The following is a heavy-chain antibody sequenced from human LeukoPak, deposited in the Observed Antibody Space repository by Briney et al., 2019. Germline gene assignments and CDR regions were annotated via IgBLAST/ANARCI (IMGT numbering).Heavy chain of an antibody. D-gene: IGHD3-3*01. Sequence: SETLSLTCAAYGGSFSGYYWSWIRQPPGKGLEWIGEINHSGSTNYNPSLKSRVTISVDTSKNQFSLKLSSVTAADTAVYYCARGRSFGVVKKHYYGMDVWGQGTTVTVSS. CDR3: ARGRSFGVVKKHYYGMDV. CDR1: GGSFSGYY. V-gene: IGHV4-34*01. CDR2: INHSGST. J-gene: IGHJ6*02.